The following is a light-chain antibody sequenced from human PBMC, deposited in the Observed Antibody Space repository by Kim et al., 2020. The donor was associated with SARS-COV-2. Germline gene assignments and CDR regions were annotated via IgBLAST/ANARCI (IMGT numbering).Light chain of an antibody. V-gene: IGLV2-18*02. CDR2: EVN. CDR3: SSYINSNTVI. CDR1: SSDVGGYNR. Sequence: GQSVTISCTGTSSDVGGYNRVSWYQQPPGTAPKLIIYEVNKRPSGVPGRFSGSKSGNTASLTISVLQAEDEADYYCSSYINSNTVIFGGGTQLTIL. J-gene: IGLJ2*01.